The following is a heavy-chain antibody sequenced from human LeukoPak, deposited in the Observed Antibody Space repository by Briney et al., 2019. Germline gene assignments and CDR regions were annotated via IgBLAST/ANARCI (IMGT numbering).Heavy chain of an antibody. CDR1: GYTFTAYY. CDR2: MNPNSGGT. Sequence: GASVKVSCKTSGYTFTAYYIHWLRQAPGQGLEWMGWMNPNSGGTKYAQTFQGRVTLTRDTSISTAYMELSRLRSDDTAVYYCARGFHVYYYGSGGVVYWGQGTLVTVSS. V-gene: IGHV1-2*02. J-gene: IGHJ4*02. CDR3: ARGFHVYYYGSGGVVY. D-gene: IGHD3-10*01.